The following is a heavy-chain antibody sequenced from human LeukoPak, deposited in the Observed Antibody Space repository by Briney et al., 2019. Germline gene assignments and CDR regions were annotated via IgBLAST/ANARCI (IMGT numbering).Heavy chain of an antibody. CDR2: ISVRSNYI. J-gene: IGHJ4*02. CDR1: GYTFSSYS. CDR3: VRLRRNSDTSGFYYYYDF. V-gene: IGHV3-21*01. D-gene: IGHD3-22*01. Sequence: KPGGSLRLSCLASGYTFSSYSINWVRQAPGKGLEWVSSISVRSNYIYYADSVRGRFRISRDDASDSLYLQMNSLRAEDTAVYYCVRLRRNSDTSGFYYYYDFWGQGTLVTVSS.